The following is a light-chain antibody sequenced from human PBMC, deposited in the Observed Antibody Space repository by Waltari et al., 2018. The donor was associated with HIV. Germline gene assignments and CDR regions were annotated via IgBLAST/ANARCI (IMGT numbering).Light chain of an antibody. CDR3: AVWDDSLNGLWV. V-gene: IGLV1-44*01. Sequence: QSELTQPPSASGTPGQRVTISCSGSNSSIGTNTVNWYQHLPGTAPQLLTFNTNQRPAGVPGRFSGSKSGTSASLAVSGLQSEDEADYFCAVWDDSLNGLWVVGGGTKVTVL. J-gene: IGLJ3*02. CDR1: NSSIGTNT. CDR2: NTN.